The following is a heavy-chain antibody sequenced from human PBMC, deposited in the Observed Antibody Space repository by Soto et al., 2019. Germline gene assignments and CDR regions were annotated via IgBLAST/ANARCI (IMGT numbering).Heavy chain of an antibody. Sequence: ASVKVSCKASGYTFTSYAMHWVRQAPGQRLEWMGWINAGNGNTKYSQKFQGRVTITRDTSASTAYMELSSLRSEDTAVYYCARVTGYYYVDYWGQGTLVNVSS. CDR2: INAGNGNT. V-gene: IGHV1-3*01. CDR3: ARVTGYYYVDY. J-gene: IGHJ4*02. D-gene: IGHD3-9*01. CDR1: GYTFTSYA.